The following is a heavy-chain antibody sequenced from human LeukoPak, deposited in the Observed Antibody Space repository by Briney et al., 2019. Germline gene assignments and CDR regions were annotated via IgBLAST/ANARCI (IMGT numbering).Heavy chain of an antibody. CDR3: ARALYDSSGYSPLGDY. CDR1: GFTVSSNY. D-gene: IGHD3-22*01. V-gene: IGHV3-53*01. CDR2: IYSGGST. Sequence: GGSLRLSCAASGFTVSSNYMSWVRQAPGKGLEWVSIIYSGGSTFYADSVKGRFTISRDNSKNTLYLQMNSLRAEDTAVYYCARALYDSSGYSPLGDYWGQGTLVTVSS. J-gene: IGHJ4*02.